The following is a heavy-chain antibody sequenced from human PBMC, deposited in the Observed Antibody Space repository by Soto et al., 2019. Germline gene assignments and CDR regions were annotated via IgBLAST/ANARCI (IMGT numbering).Heavy chain of an antibody. Sequence: QVQLVQSGDELKKPGASVKVSCKASDYTFNSYGISWVRKAPGQGLEWMGWLSGDNGDIKYAQKFQGRVTMTTDMSTSTVYMELRSLSSDDTGVYFCAGSRGFGFDFWGQGTLVTVSS. D-gene: IGHD2-15*01. V-gene: IGHV1-18*01. CDR3: AGSRGFGFDF. CDR1: DYTFNSYG. J-gene: IGHJ4*02. CDR2: LSGDNGDI.